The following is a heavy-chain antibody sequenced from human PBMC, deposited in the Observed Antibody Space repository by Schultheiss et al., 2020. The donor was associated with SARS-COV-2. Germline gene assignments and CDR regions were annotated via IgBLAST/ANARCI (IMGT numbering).Heavy chain of an antibody. CDR1: GYTFTSYG. CDR3: ASGYVDIVATIRGYWNGFDY. J-gene: IGHJ4*02. D-gene: IGHD5-12*01. CDR2: IIPIFGTA. V-gene: IGHV1-69*13. Sequence: SVKVSCKASGYTFTSYGISWVRQAPGQGLEWMGGIIPIFGTANYAQKFQGRVTITADESTSTAYMELSSLRSEDTAVYYCASGYVDIVATIRGYWNGFDYWGQGTLVTVSS.